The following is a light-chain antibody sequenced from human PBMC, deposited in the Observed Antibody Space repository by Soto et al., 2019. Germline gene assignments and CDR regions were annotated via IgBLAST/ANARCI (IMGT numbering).Light chain of an antibody. V-gene: IGKV4-1*01. J-gene: IGKJ1*01. CDR1: QSVLYSSNNKNY. Sequence: DIVMTQSPDSLAVYLGERATINCKSSQSVLYSSNNKNYLAWYQQKPGQPPKLLIYCASTRESGVPDRFSGIGSGTYCNLTSSSLQAEDVAVYYWQQDDSTPCTFGQGAKVDSK. CDR3: QQDDSTPCT. CDR2: CAS.